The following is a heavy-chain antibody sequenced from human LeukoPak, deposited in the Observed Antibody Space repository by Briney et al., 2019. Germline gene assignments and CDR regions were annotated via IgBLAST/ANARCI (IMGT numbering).Heavy chain of an antibody. Sequence: PSETLSLTCAVYGGSFSGYYWSWIRQPPGKGLEWIGEINYSGSTKYNPSLKSRVTISVDTSKNQFSLKLTSVSAADTAVYYCARLYGFGEFLYMDVWGKGTTVTVSS. CDR1: GGSFSGYY. D-gene: IGHD3-10*01. V-gene: IGHV4-34*01. CDR3: ARLYGFGEFLYMDV. J-gene: IGHJ6*03. CDR2: INYSGST.